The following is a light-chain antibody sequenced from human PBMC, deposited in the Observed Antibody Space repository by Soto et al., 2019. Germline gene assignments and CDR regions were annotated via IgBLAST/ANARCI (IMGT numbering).Light chain of an antibody. V-gene: IGLV2-14*01. CDR3: SSYTSSSTLYV. CDR1: SSDVGGYNY. Sequence: QSVLTQPASVSGSPGQSIPITCTGPSSDVGGYNYVSWYQQHPGKAPKLMIYDVSNRPSGVSNRFSGSKSGNTASLTISGLQAEDEADYYCSSYTSSSTLYVFGTGTQLTVL. CDR2: DVS. J-gene: IGLJ1*01.